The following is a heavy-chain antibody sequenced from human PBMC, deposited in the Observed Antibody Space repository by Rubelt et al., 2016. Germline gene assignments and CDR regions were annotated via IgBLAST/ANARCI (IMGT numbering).Heavy chain of an antibody. CDR1: GFTFSNYA. CDR2: IDSGAVNT. J-gene: IGHJ4*02. V-gene: IGHV3-23*01. Sequence: GGSLRLSCAASGFTFSNYAMTWVRQAPGKGLEWVSAIDSGAVNTYYADSVKGRFTISRDNSKSTLYLQMHSLRAEDTAVYYCAKDLMLAAAPPSDYWGQGTLVTVSS. D-gene: IGHD6-13*01. CDR3: AKDLMLAAAPPSDY.